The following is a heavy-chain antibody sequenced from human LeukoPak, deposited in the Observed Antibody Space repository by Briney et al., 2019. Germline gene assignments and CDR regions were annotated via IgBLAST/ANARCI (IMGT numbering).Heavy chain of an antibody. J-gene: IGHJ4*02. V-gene: IGHV3-11*01. CDR2: ISSSGSTI. CDR3: ARERGKGSSQDRYFDY. D-gene: IGHD1-26*01. Sequence: PGGSLRLSCAASGFTFSDYYMSWIRQAPGKGLEWVSYISSSGSTIYYADSVKGRFTISRDNAKNSLYLQMNSLRAEDTAVYYCARERGKGSSQDRYFDYWGQGTLVTVSS. CDR1: GFTFSDYY.